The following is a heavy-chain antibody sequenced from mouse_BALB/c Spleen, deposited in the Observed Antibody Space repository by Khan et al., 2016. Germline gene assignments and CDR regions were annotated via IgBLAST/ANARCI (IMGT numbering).Heavy chain of an antibody. V-gene: IGHV3-2*02. CDR2: ISYSGST. D-gene: IGHD2-4*01. J-gene: IGHJ3*01. CDR1: GYSITSDYA. Sequence: EVELVESGPGLVKPSQSLSLTCTVTGYSITSDYAWNWIRQFPGNKLEWMGYISYSGSTSYNPSLKSRISITRDTSKNQFFLQLNSVTTEDTATDYCARSMITTGFAYWGQGTLVTVSA. CDR3: ARSMITTGFAY.